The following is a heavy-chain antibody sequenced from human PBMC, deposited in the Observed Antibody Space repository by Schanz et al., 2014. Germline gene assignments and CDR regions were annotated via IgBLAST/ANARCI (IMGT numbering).Heavy chain of an antibody. V-gene: IGHV4-34*01. D-gene: IGHD3-3*01. J-gene: IGHJ6*02. CDR3: ARGRVMGIFGKMGHGMDV. CDR1: GGSFRGYY. Sequence: QVQLQQWGAGLLKPSETLSLTCGVYGGSFRGYYWSWIRQPPGKGLEWIGEINQSGSTYYSPSLKGRVTVSEDTPKNQFSLKLNSGTAADTAVYYCARGRVMGIFGKMGHGMDVWGQGTTVTVSS. CDR2: INQSGST.